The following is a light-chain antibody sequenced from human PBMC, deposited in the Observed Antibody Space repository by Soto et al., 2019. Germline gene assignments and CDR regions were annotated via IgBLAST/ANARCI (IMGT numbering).Light chain of an antibody. Sequence: QSALTQPRSVSGSPGQSVTISCTGTSSDVGDYNYVSWYQQHPGKAPKLIIYDVSKRPSGVPDRFSGSKSGNTASPTISGLQAEDEADYYCCSYADNYIVVFGGGTKLTVL. CDR1: SSDVGDYNY. CDR2: DVS. J-gene: IGLJ2*01. V-gene: IGLV2-11*01. CDR3: CSYADNYIVV.